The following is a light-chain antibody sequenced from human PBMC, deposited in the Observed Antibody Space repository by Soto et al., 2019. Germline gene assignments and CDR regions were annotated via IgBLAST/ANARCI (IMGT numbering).Light chain of an antibody. J-gene: IGLJ1*01. CDR1: ALPKQF. CDR3: QSADSGGISFV. CDR2: KDT. Sequence: SYELTQPPSVSVSPGQTARITCSGDALPKQFASWYQQKPGQAPLLVIYKDTYRPSGIPERFSGSSSGSTVTLTISVAQAEYEADYYCQSADSGGISFVFGTGTKVTVL. V-gene: IGLV3-25*02.